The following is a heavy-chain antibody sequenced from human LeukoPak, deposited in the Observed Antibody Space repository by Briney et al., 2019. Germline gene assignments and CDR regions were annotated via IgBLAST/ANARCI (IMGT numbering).Heavy chain of an antibody. CDR3: AKDFDSSWYYYMDV. CDR1: AFSFDDHA. CDR2: ISWNSDDI. D-gene: IGHD6-13*01. J-gene: IGHJ6*03. V-gene: IGHV3-9*01. Sequence: GGSLRLSCKASAFSFDDHAMHWVRQAPGRGLEWVSGISWNSDDIGYADSVRGRFIISRDSAKSSLYLQMNSLRVEDTAFYYCAKDFDSSWYYYMDVWGKGTTVTISS.